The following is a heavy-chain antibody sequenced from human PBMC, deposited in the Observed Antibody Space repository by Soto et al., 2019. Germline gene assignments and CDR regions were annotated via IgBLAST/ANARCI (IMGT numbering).Heavy chain of an antibody. J-gene: IGHJ4*02. CDR3: ARQASYYVSSGYFGTY. CDR2: INPSDSHT. CDR1: GYTFTNHW. Sequence: GESLKISCQGTGYTFTNHWITWLRQIPGKGLEWMGRINPSDSHTNYSPSLQGHVTMSVDKSISTAYMKWSSLKASETAMYYCARQASYYVSSGYFGTYWGQGTMVTVSS. D-gene: IGHD3-22*01. V-gene: IGHV5-10-1*01.